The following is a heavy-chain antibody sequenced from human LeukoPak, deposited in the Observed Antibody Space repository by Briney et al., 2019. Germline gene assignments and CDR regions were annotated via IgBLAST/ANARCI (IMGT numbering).Heavy chain of an antibody. CDR1: GFIFSNYA. Sequence: GGSLRLSCIVSGFIFSNYAMSWVRQAPGKGLEWVSIITGSGGDSYYADSVKGRFTLSRDNSKNTLYLQMNSLRAEDTALYFCAKKSLWSGPFDYWGQGTLVTVFS. CDR3: AKKSLWSGPFDY. D-gene: IGHD3-3*01. CDR2: ITGSGGDS. V-gene: IGHV3-23*01. J-gene: IGHJ4*02.